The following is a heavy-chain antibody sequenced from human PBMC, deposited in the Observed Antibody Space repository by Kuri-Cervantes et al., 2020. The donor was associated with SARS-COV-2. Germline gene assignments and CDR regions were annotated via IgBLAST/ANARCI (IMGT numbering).Heavy chain of an antibody. V-gene: IGHV3-21*01. D-gene: IGHD5-12*01. Sequence: GGSLRLSCAASGFTFGDYSMNWVRQAPGKGLEWVSSISSSSGSYILYTDSVKGRFTVSRDDAKNSLYLQMNSLRAEDTAVYYCARSPPACMVAIVWGQGTLVTVSS. CDR3: ARSPPACMVAIV. J-gene: IGHJ4*02. CDR1: GFTFGDYS. CDR2: ISSSSGSYI.